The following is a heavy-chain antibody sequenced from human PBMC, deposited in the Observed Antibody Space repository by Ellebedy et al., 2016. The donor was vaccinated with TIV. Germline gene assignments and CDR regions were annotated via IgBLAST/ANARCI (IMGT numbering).Heavy chain of an antibody. V-gene: IGHV3-30-3*01. J-gene: IGHJ4*02. CDR3: ARGPGRPGITMVRGGLLDY. Sequence: GESLKISXAASGFTFSSYAMHWVRQAPGKGLEWVAVISYDGSNKYYADSVKGRFTISRDNSKNTLYLQMNSLRAEDTAVYYCARGPGRPGITMVRGGLLDYWGQGTLVTVSS. D-gene: IGHD3-10*01. CDR1: GFTFSSYA. CDR2: ISYDGSNK.